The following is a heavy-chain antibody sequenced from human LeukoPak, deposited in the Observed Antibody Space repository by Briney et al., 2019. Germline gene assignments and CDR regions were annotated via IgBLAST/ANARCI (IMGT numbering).Heavy chain of an antibody. D-gene: IGHD3-10*01. V-gene: IGHV3-53*01. Sequence: GGSLRLSCAASGFTFSSYEIIWVRQASGKGLEWVSVIYIGGSTYYADSVKGRFTISRDNSRNTLYLQMNSLRTEDTAVYYCARGGYGSSTYYNNFDFWGQGTLVTVSS. J-gene: IGHJ4*02. CDR1: GFTFSSYE. CDR3: ARGGYGSSTYYNNFDF. CDR2: IYIGGST.